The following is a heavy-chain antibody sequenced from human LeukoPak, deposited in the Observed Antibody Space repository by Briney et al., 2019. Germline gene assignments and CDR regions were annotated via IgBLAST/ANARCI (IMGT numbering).Heavy chain of an antibody. V-gene: IGHV3-7*03. CDR3: ARGSSSWYGSRLWFDP. CDR2: IKQDGSGK. J-gene: IGHJ5*02. Sequence: PGGSLRLSCAASGFTFSSYWMSWVRQAPGKGLEWVANIKQDGSGKYYVDSVKGRFTISRDNAKNSLYLQMNSLRAEDTAVYYCARGSSSWYGSRLWFDPWGQGTLVTVSS. CDR1: GFTFSSYW. D-gene: IGHD6-13*01.